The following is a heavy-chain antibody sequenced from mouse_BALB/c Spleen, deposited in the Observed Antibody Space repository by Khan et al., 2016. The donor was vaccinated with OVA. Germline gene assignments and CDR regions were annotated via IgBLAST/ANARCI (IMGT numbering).Heavy chain of an antibody. Sequence: SGPGLVKPSQSLSLTCTVTGYSITSDYAWNWIRQFPGNKLGWMGHISYSGNTKYNPSLKSRISITRDTSKNQFFLQLNSVTTEDTATYYCARIYGGDFDYWGQGTTLTVSS. J-gene: IGHJ2*01. CDR2: ISYSGNT. D-gene: IGHD1-1*01. V-gene: IGHV3-2*02. CDR1: GYSITSDYA. CDR3: ARIYGGDFDY.